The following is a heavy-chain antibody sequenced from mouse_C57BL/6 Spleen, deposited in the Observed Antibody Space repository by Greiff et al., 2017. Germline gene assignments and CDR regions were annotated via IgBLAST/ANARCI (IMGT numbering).Heavy chain of an antibody. J-gene: IGHJ2*01. D-gene: IGHD3-3*01. CDR1: GFTFSDFY. CDR3: ARDGLGPFDY. Sequence: EVQLVESGGGLVQSGRSLRLSCATSGFTFSDFYMEWVRQAPGKGLEWIAASRNKANDYTTEYSASVKGRFIVSRDTSQSILYLQMNALRAEDTAIYYCARDGLGPFDYWGQGTTLTVSS. CDR2: SRNKANDYTT. V-gene: IGHV7-1*01.